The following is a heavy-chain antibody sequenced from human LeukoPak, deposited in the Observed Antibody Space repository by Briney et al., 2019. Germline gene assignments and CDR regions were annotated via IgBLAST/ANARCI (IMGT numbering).Heavy chain of an antibody. J-gene: IGHJ4*02. D-gene: IGHD3-22*01. V-gene: IGHV3-21*01. CDR2: ISSSSSYI. CDR1: GFTFSSYS. CDR3: AREPYYYDSSGYSDY. Sequence: PGGSLRLSCAASGFTFSSYSMNWVRQAPGKGLEWVSSISSSSSYIYYADSVKGRFTISRDNAKNSLYLQMNSLRAEDTAVYYCAREPYYYDSSGYSDYWGQGTLVTASS.